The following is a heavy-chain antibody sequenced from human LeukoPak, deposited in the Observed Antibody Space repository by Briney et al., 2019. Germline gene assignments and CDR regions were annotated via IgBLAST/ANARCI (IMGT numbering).Heavy chain of an antibody. V-gene: IGHV4-59*08. CDR3: ARQGGFASSAGV. Sequence: PSETLSLTCTVSGSSITSYYWSWIRQPPGKGQEWIGYIYYSGSTNYNPSLKSRVTISVDTSKNQFSLKLSSVTAADTAVYFCARQGGFASSAGVWGKGTTVTVSS. CDR1: GSSITSYY. J-gene: IGHJ6*04. CDR2: IYYSGST. D-gene: IGHD2-2*01.